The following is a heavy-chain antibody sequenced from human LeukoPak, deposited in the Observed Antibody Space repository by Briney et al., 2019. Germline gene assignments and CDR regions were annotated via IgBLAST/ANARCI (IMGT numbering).Heavy chain of an antibody. CDR3: ASAPNENYFDF. V-gene: IGHV3-7*01. CDR1: GFTFSSYW. Sequence: GGSLRLSCAASGFTFSSYWMSWVRQAPGKGLEWVANINQDGSAKDYGGSVEGRFTISRDNAKNTLYLQMYSLTAEDTAVYFCASAPNENYFDFWGQGTLVTVSS. J-gene: IGHJ4*02. CDR2: INQDGSAK.